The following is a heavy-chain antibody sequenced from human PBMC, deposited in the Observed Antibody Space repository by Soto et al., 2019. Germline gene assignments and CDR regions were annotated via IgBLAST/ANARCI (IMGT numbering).Heavy chain of an antibody. J-gene: IGHJ4*02. CDR3: ARRGSSWLVYFDY. CDR1: GGSFSGYY. Sequence: QVQLQQWGAGLLKPSETLSLTCAVYGGSFSGYYWSWIRQPPVKGLEWIGEINHSGSTNYNPSLKSRVTISVDTSKNQFSLKLSSVTAADTAVYYCARRGSSWLVYFDYWGQGTLVTVSS. CDR2: INHSGST. D-gene: IGHD6-13*01. V-gene: IGHV4-34*01.